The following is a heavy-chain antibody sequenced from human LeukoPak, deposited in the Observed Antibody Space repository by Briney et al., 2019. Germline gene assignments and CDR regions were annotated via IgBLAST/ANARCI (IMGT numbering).Heavy chain of an antibody. J-gene: IGHJ4*02. D-gene: IGHD4-17*01. CDR2: FDPEDGET. CDR3: ARDPQIQYGDYHERVFDY. CDR1: GYTLTELS. Sequence: GASVKVSCKVSGYTLTELSMHWVRQAPGKGLEWMGGFDPEDGETIYAQKFQGRVTLTEDTSTDTAYMELSSLRSEDTAVYYCARDPQIQYGDYHERVFDYWGQGTLVTVSS. V-gene: IGHV1-24*01.